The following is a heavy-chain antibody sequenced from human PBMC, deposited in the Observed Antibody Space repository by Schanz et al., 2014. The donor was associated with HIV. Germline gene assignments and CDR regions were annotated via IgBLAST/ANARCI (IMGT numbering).Heavy chain of an antibody. CDR2: ISISGETT. V-gene: IGHV3-23*04. Sequence: VQLEESGGGVVQPGRSLRLSCAASGFTFSIYAMAWVRQAPGKGLEWVSGISISGETTYYADSVKGRFTISRDNSKNTLYLQMNSLRVEDTAVYYCANEEVPNDYWGQGTLVTVSS. J-gene: IGHJ4*02. CDR1: GFTFSIYA. CDR3: ANEEVPNDY.